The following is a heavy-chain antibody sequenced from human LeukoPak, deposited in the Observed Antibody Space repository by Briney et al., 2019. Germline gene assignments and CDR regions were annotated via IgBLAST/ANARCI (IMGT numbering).Heavy chain of an antibody. V-gene: IGHV1-18*01. CDR1: GYTFTSYA. Sequence: ASVKVSCKASGYTFTSYAISWVRQAPGQGLEWMGWISAYNGNTNYAQKFQGRVTMTTDTSTNTAYMELRSLRSDDTAVYYCARDLDSGSYYFDYWGQGTLVTVSS. CDR3: ARDLDSGSYYFDY. CDR2: ISAYNGNT. J-gene: IGHJ4*02. D-gene: IGHD1-26*01.